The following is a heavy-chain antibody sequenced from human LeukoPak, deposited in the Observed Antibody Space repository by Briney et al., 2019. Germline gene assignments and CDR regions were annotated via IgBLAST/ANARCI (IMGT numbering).Heavy chain of an antibody. J-gene: IGHJ4*02. CDR3: ARGRKTGKYYYGSGSYSYPDY. CDR1: GGSISSYY. V-gene: IGHV4-59*12. D-gene: IGHD3-10*01. Sequence: SGTLSLTCTVSGGSISSYYWSWIRQPPGKGLEWIGYIYYSGSTNYNPSLKSRVTISVDTSKNQFSLKLSSVTAADTAVYYCARGRKTGKYYYGSGSYSYPDYWGQGTLVTVSS. CDR2: IYYSGST.